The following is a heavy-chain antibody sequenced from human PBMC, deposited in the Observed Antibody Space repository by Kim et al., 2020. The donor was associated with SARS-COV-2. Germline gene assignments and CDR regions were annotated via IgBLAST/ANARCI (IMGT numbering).Heavy chain of an antibody. V-gene: IGHV4-59*13. CDR1: GGSISSYY. J-gene: IGHJ6*02. Sequence: SETLSLTCTVSGGSISSYYWSWIRQPPGKGLEWIGYIYYSGSTNYNPSLKSRVTISVDTSKNQFSLKLSSVTAADTAVYYCARDATYYYDSSGYYPQNGMDVWGQGTTVTVSS. CDR3: ARDATYYYDSSGYYPQNGMDV. CDR2: IYYSGST. D-gene: IGHD3-22*01.